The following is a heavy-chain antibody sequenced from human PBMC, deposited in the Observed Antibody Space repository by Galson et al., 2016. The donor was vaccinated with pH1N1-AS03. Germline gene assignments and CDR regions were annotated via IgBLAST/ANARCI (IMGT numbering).Heavy chain of an antibody. Sequence: QSGAEVKEPGESLKISCKGSGYRFTSYWIAWVRQVPGKGLEWMGIIYPGDSDTRYSPSFQGHVTMSADKSINTVYLNWGDLKASDTAMYYCARPLSSMITMGGLIVTEAFDAWGQGTMLTVSS. V-gene: IGHV5-51*01. D-gene: IGHD3-16*02. CDR2: IYPGDSDT. CDR1: GYRFTSYW. CDR3: ARPLSSMITMGGLIVTEAFDA. J-gene: IGHJ3*01.